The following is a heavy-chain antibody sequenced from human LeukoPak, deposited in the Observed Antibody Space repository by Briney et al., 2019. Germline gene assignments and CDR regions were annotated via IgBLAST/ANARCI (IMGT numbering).Heavy chain of an antibody. J-gene: IGHJ6*02. CDR1: GYTLTELS. CDR3: ATGLVRGVITYYYGMDV. D-gene: IGHD3-10*01. CDR2: FDPEDGET. Sequence: ASVKVSCKVSGYTLTELSMHWVRQAPGKGLEWMGGFDPEDGETIYAQKFQGRVTMTEDTSTDTAYMELSSLRSEDTAVYYCATGLVRGVITYYYGMDVWGQGTTVTVSS. V-gene: IGHV1-24*01.